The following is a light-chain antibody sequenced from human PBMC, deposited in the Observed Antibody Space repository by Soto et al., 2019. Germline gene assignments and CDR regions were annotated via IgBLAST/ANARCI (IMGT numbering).Light chain of an antibody. CDR2: AAS. J-gene: IGKJ1*01. CDR1: QGISSY. CDR3: QLLNSYPRT. Sequence: SPSTQSPSSVSAPVGDRVTISCRASQGISSYLAWYQQKPGKAPKLLIYAASTLQSGVPSRFSDSGSGTDFTLTISCLQPEDFATYYCQLLNSYPRTLGQGTKVDIK. V-gene: IGKV1-9*01.